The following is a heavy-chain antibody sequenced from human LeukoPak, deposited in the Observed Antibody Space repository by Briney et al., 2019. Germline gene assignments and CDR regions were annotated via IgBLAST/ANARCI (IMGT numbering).Heavy chain of an antibody. CDR3: ARHSPYPKNYDSADDAFDI. CDR2: IYYSGST. CDR1: GGSISSSSYY. V-gene: IGHV4-39*01. Sequence: PSETLSLTCTVSGGSISSSSYYWGWIRQPPGKGLEWIGSIYYSGSTYYNPSLKSRVTISVDTSKNQFSLKLSSVTAADTAVYYCARHSPYPKNYDSADDAFDIWGQGTMVTVSS. D-gene: IGHD3-22*01. J-gene: IGHJ3*02.